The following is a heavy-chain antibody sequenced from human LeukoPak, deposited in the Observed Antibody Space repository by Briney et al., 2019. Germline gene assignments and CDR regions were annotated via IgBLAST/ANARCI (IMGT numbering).Heavy chain of an antibody. J-gene: IGHJ5*02. CDR2: TYTSGSS. Sequence: SETLSLTCTVSGGSISSFCWSWVRQTPGKGLEWIGYTYTSGSSDYNPSLKSRVTMSVDTSKNQISMELRFLTAADTALYYCATSYDAKTAPYDLWGQGSLVTVSS. D-gene: IGHD3-3*01. CDR3: ATSYDAKTAPYDL. CDR1: GGSISSFC. V-gene: IGHV4-4*09.